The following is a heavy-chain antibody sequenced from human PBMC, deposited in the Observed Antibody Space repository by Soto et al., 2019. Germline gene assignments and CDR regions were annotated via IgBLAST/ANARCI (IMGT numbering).Heavy chain of an antibody. Sequence: SATLSLTNTVSGESFSSGDYFWSWIRQPPGKGLEWIGYVSNGGSTFYNPSLKSRITISVDMSKTQFSLKVRSVTAADTAVYYCARESEDLTSNFDYWGQGTLVTV. CDR3: ARESEDLTSNFDY. CDR2: VSNGGST. J-gene: IGHJ4*02. V-gene: IGHV4-30-4*01. CDR1: GESFSSGDYF.